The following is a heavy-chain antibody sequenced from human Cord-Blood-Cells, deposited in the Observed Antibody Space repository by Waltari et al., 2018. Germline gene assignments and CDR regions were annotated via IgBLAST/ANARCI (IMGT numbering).Heavy chain of an antibody. CDR2: IKQDGSEK. J-gene: IGHJ6*02. V-gene: IGHV3-7*01. Sequence: EVQLVESGGGLVQHGGSLRLSCAASGFTCSSYWMSWVRQAPGKGLEWVANIKQDGSEKYYVDSVKGRFTISRDNAKNSLYLQMNSLRAEDTTVYYCARGYYYYYGMDVWGQGTTVTVSS. CDR1: GFTCSSYW. CDR3: ARGYYYYYGMDV.